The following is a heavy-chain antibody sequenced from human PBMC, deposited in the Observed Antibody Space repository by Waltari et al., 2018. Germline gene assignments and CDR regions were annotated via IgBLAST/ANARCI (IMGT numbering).Heavy chain of an antibody. CDR3: ARGEVRGSYKTDAFDI. CDR1: GGTFSSYA. D-gene: IGHD3-16*01. Sequence: QVQLVQSGAEVKKPGSSVKVSCTASGGTFSSYAISWVRQAPGQGLEWMGRIIPIFGTANYAQKFQGRVTITADKSTSTAYMELSSLRSEDTAVYYCARGEVRGSYKTDAFDIWGQGTMVTVSS. CDR2: IIPIFGTA. V-gene: IGHV1-69*08. J-gene: IGHJ3*02.